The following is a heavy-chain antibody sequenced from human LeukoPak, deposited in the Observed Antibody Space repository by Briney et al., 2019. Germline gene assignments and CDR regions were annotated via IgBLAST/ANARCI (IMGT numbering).Heavy chain of an antibody. Sequence: GRSLRLSCAASGFTFSSYGMHWVRQAPGKGLEWVAVIWYGGSNKYYADSVKGRFTISRDNSKNTLYLQMNSLRAEDTAVYYCAKDQVFKGIAAAGPFDYWGQGTLVTVSS. V-gene: IGHV3-30*18. J-gene: IGHJ4*02. CDR1: GFTFSSYG. CDR2: IWYGGSNK. D-gene: IGHD6-13*01. CDR3: AKDQVFKGIAAAGPFDY.